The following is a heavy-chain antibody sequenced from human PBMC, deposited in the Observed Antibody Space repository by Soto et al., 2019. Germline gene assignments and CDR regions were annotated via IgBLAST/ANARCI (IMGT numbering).Heavy chain of an antibody. D-gene: IGHD3-16*01. CDR2: ISFNGLSQ. J-gene: IGHJ3*01. V-gene: IGHV3-30*03. CDR3: ARGGRGLRGAFDV. Sequence: QELLVESGGGVVQPGRSLRLSCAASGFTFSSFAMHWVRQAPGKGLEWVSVISFNGLSQFYPDSIRGRFTSSRDNSKNTRYLQLDRLRTDDTAVYYCARGGRGLRGAFDVWGQGTEVSVS. CDR1: GFTFSSFA.